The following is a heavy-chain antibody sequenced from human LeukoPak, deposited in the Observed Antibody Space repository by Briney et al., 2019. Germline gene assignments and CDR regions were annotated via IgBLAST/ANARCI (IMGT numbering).Heavy chain of an antibody. CDR3: ARQTYSGSSYFDY. CDR2: IYTSGST. V-gene: IGHV4-61*02. CDR1: GGSISSGSYY. D-gene: IGHD1-26*01. J-gene: IGHJ4*02. Sequence: PSQTLSLTCTVSGGSISSGSYYWSWIRQPAGKGLEWIGRIYTSGSTNYNPSLKSRVTISVDTSKNQFSLKLSSVTAADTAVYYCARQTYSGSSYFDYWGQGTLVTVSS.